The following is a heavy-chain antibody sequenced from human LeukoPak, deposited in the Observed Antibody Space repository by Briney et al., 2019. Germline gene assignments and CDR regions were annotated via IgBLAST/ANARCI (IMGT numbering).Heavy chain of an antibody. CDR1: GFTFSSYA. V-gene: IGHV3-23*01. J-gene: IGHJ6*02. D-gene: IGHD3-22*01. Sequence: PGGSLRLSCAASGFTFSSYAMSWVRQAPGKGLEWVSAISGSGGSTYYADSVKGRFTISRDNSKNTLYLQMNSLRAEDTAVYYCANHSITMIVVVTLDGMDVWGQGTTVTVSS. CDR3: ANHSITMIVVVTLDGMDV. CDR2: ISGSGGST.